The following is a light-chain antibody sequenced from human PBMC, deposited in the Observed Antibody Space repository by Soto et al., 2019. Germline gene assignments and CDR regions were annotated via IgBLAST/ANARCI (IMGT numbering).Light chain of an antibody. J-gene: IGKJ3*01. CDR3: QQSYSTPFT. Sequence: DIQMTQSPSSLSASVGDRVTITCRASQSINSYLNWFQQTPGEAPKLLIYAASTLQSGVPSRFSGSGSGTDLTLTISSLQPEDFATYYCQQSYSTPFTFGPGTQVDI. CDR1: QSINSY. V-gene: IGKV1-39*01. CDR2: AAS.